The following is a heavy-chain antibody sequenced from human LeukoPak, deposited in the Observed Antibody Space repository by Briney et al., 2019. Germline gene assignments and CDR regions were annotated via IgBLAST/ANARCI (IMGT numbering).Heavy chain of an antibody. J-gene: IGHJ4*02. CDR3: AGEDSSLSLDY. CDR1: GFTFSSYG. CDR2: IWYDGSNK. Sequence: PGGSLRLSCAASGFTFSSYGIHWVRQAPGKGLEWVAVIWYDGSNKYYADSVKGRFTIFRDNSKNTLYLQMNSLRAEDTAVYYCAGEDSSLSLDYWGQGTLVTVSS. D-gene: IGHD6-6*01. V-gene: IGHV3-33*01.